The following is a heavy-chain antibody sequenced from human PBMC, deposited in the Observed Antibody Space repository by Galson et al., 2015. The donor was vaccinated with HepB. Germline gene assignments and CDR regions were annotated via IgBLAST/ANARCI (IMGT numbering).Heavy chain of an antibody. V-gene: IGHV1-8*01. CDR2: MNPNSGNT. CDR3: ARGRSRPGAKYCFDP. CDR1: GYTFTSYD. D-gene: IGHD2/OR15-2a*01. Sequence: SVKVSCKASGYTFTSYDINWVRQATGQGLEWMGWMNPNSGNTGYAQKFQGRVTMTRDTSISTAYMELSSLTSEDTAVYYCARGRSRPGAKYCFDPWGQGTLVTVSS. J-gene: IGHJ5*02.